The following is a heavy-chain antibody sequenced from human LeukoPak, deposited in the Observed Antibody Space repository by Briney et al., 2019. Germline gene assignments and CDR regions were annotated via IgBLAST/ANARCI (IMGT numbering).Heavy chain of an antibody. CDR2: ISSSSSTI. V-gene: IGHV3-48*04. CDR1: GFTFSSYS. Sequence: QPGGSLRLSCAASGFTFSSYSMNWVRQAPGKGLEWVSYISSSSSTIYYADSVKGRFTISRDNAKSSLSLQMNSLRAEDTAVYYCARASYDSSGYWGSTNYYMDVWGKGTTVTVSS. CDR3: ARASYDSSGYWGSTNYYMDV. D-gene: IGHD3-22*01. J-gene: IGHJ6*03.